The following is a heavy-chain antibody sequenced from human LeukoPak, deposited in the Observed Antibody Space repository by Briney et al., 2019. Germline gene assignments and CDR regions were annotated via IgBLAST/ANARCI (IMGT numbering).Heavy chain of an antibody. J-gene: IGHJ2*01. CDR3: ARSFLGDWYFDL. Sequence: PSETLSLTCTVSGGSIGSYYWSWIRQPPGKGLEWIGYIHDTGSTKYNPSLKSRVTISVDTSRNHLSLKLTSVTAADTAVYYCARSFLGDWYFDLWGRGTLVAVSS. CDR2: IHDTGST. D-gene: IGHD1-26*01. CDR1: GGSIGSYY. V-gene: IGHV4-59*01.